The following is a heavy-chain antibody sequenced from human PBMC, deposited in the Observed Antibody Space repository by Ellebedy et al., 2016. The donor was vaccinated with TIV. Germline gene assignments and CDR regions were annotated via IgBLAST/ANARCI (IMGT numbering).Heavy chain of an antibody. CDR1: GFTFSSFA. V-gene: IGHV3-23*01. J-gene: IGHJ3*02. CDR2: LYGNGGGI. D-gene: IGHD5-24*01. Sequence: GESLKISCAASGFTFSSFAMGWVRQTPGKGLEGVSGLYGNGGGISYSDSVKGRFTISRDNSKNTLYLHMNSLRVEDTATYYCAKDQVAGDGRWVFDMWGQGTKVTVSS. CDR3: AKDQVAGDGRWVFDM.